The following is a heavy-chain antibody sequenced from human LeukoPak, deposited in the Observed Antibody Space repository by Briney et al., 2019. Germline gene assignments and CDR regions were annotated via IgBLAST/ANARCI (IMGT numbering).Heavy chain of an antibody. Sequence: GGSLRLSCSASGFSFSNYAMHWVRQAPGKGLEYVSAISSNGAGTNYADSVEGRFTISRDNSKNTLYLQVSSLRAEDTAVYYCVKPISGNYYNPGYFDYWGQGTLVTVSS. J-gene: IGHJ4*02. V-gene: IGHV3-64D*06. CDR2: ISSNGAGT. D-gene: IGHD3-10*01. CDR3: VKPISGNYYNPGYFDY. CDR1: GFSFSNYA.